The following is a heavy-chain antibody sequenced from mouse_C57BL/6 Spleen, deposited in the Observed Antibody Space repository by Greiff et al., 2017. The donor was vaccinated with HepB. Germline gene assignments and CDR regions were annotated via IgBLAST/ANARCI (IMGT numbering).Heavy chain of an antibody. J-gene: IGHJ3*01. CDR1: GFSLTSYG. V-gene: IGHV2-6-1*01. CDR2: IWSDGST. Sequence: QVQLKESGPGLVAPSQRLSITCTVSGFSLTSYGVHWVRQPPGKGLEWLVVIWSDGSTTYNSALKSRLIISKDNSKSQVFLKMNSLQTDDTAMYYCARHGGVTTEGLAYWGQGTLVTVSA. D-gene: IGHD2-2*01. CDR3: ARHGGVTTEGLAY.